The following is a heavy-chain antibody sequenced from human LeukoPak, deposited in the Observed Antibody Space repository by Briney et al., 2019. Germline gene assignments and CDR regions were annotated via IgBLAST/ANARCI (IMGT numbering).Heavy chain of an antibody. Sequence: GGSLRLSCAASGFTFSSYAMSWVRQAPGKGLEWVSAISGSGGSTYYADSVKGRFTISRDNSKNTLYLQMNSLRAEDTAVYYRAKGRGQVVITSLDYWGQGTLVTVSS. J-gene: IGHJ4*02. V-gene: IGHV3-23*01. D-gene: IGHD3-22*01. CDR3: AKGRGQVVITSLDY. CDR2: ISGSGGST. CDR1: GFTFSSYA.